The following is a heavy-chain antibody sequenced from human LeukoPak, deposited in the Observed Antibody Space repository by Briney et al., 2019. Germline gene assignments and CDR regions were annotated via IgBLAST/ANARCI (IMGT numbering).Heavy chain of an antibody. CDR3: ARDYSGQWEQLTGWWIDP. D-gene: IGHD1-26*01. CDR1: GYTLTELS. Sequence: ASVKVSCKVSGYTLTELSMHWVRQAPGQGLEWMAIINPSGDFRSYAQKFQGRVTVTRDMSTRTVYMELSDLRPEDTALYYCARDYSGQWEQLTGWWIDPWGQGTLVTVSS. J-gene: IGHJ5*02. V-gene: IGHV1-46*01. CDR2: INPSGDFR.